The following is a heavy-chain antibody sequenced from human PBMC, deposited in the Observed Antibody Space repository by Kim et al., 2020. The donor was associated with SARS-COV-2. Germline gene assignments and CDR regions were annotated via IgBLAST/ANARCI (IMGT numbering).Heavy chain of an antibody. Sequence: GGSLRLSCTASGFTFGDYAMSWVRQAPGKGLEWVGFIRSKAYGGTTEYAASVKGRFTISRDDSKSIAYLQMNSLKTEDTAVYYCTRDISKDYGDYMRIYYYYYGMDVWGQGTTVTVSS. CDR2: IRSKAYGGTT. J-gene: IGHJ6*02. CDR1: GFTFGDYA. D-gene: IGHD4-17*01. CDR3: TRDISKDYGDYMRIYYYYYGMDV. V-gene: IGHV3-49*04.